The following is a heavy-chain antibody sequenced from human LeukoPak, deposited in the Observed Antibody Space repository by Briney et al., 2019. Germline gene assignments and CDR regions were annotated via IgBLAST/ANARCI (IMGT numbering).Heavy chain of an antibody. D-gene: IGHD5-18*01. CDR1: GGSFSGYY. CDR2: INHSGST. Sequence: SETLSLTCAVYGGSFSGYYWSWIRQPPGKGLEWIGEINHSGSTNYNPSLKSRLTISVDTSKNQFSLKLSSVTAADTAVYYCARGRYSYGRCRPFDYWGQGTLVTVSS. J-gene: IGHJ4*02. CDR3: ARGRYSYGRCRPFDY. V-gene: IGHV4-34*01.